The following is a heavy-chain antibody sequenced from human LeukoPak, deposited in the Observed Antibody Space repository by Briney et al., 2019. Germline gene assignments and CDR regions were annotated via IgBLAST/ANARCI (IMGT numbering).Heavy chain of an antibody. CDR2: INHSGST. CDR3: ARGPWSSNWFDP. D-gene: IGHD1-26*01. CDR1: GGSISGYY. V-gene: IGHV4-34*01. Sequence: SETLSLTCTVSGGSISGYYWSWIRQPPGKGLEWIGEINHSGSTNYNPSLKSQVTISVDTSKDQFSLKLSSVTAADTAVYYCARGPWSSNWFDPWGQGTLVTVSS. J-gene: IGHJ5*02.